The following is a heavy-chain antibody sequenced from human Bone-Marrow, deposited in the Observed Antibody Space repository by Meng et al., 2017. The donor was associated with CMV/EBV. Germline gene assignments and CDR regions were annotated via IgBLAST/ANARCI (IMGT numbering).Heavy chain of an antibody. D-gene: IGHD3-3*01. CDR1: GGSVSSGSYY. CDR3: ARAGYYDFWSGYYTVFDY. Sequence: SETLSLTCTVSGGSVSSGSYYWSWIRQPPGKGLEWIGYIYYSGSTNYNPSLKSRVTISVDTSKNQFSLKVSSVTAADTAVYYCARAGYYDFWSGYYTVFDYWGQGTLVTVSS. V-gene: IGHV4-61*01. J-gene: IGHJ4*02. CDR2: IYYSGST.